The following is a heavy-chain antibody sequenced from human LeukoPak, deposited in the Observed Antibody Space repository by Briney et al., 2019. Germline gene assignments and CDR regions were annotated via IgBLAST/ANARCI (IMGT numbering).Heavy chain of an antibody. CDR1: GGSISSYY. CDR2: IYYSGST. J-gene: IGHJ4*02. Sequence: SETLSLTCTVSGGSISSYYWSWIRQPPGKGLEWIGYIYYSGSTNYNPSLKSRVTISVDTSKNQFSLKLSSVTAADTAVYYCARGAPPYGSGGYYNYWGQGTLVTVSS. CDR3: ARGAPPYGSGGYYNY. V-gene: IGHV4-59*01. D-gene: IGHD3-10*01.